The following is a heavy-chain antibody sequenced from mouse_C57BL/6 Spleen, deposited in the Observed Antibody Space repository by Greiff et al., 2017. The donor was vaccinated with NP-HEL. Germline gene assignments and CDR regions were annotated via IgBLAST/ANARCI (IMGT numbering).Heavy chain of an antibody. J-gene: IGHJ4*01. V-gene: IGHV1-4*01. CDR3: ARTGDSNYAYAMDY. CDR1: GYTFTSYT. Sequence: QVQLQQSGAELARPGASVKMSCKASGYTFTSYTMHWVKQRPGQGLEWIGYINPSSGYTKYNQKFKDKATLTADKSSSTAYMQLSSLTSEDSAVYYCARTGDSNYAYAMDYWGQGTSVTVSS. CDR2: INPSSGYT. D-gene: IGHD2-5*01.